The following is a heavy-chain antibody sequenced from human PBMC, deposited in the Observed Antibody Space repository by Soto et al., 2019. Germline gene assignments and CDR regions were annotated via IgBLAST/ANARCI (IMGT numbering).Heavy chain of an antibody. J-gene: IGHJ5*02. V-gene: IGHV4-38-2*01. CDR1: GYSISSGYY. CDR3: ARRFRDASTWYGVHWLDP. CDR2: IYHSGST. D-gene: IGHD4-17*01. Sequence: TLSLTCAVSGYSISSGYYWGWIRQPPGKGLEWIGSIYHSGSTYYNPSLKSRVTISVDTSKNQFSLKLSSVTAADTAVYFCARRFRDASTWYGVHWLDPWGQGTLVTVSS.